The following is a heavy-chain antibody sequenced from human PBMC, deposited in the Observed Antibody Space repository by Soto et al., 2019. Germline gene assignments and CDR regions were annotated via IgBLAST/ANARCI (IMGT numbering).Heavy chain of an antibody. Sequence: GGSLRLSCAASGFTFSSYWMSWVRQAPGKGLEWVANIKQDGSEKYYVDSVKGRFTISRDNAKNSLYLQMNSLRAEDTAVYYCARMVEGGLEWLLVPNYFDYWGQGTLVTVSS. J-gene: IGHJ4*02. CDR2: IKQDGSEK. CDR3: ARMVEGGLEWLLVPNYFDY. D-gene: IGHD3-3*01. V-gene: IGHV3-7*01. CDR1: GFTFSSYW.